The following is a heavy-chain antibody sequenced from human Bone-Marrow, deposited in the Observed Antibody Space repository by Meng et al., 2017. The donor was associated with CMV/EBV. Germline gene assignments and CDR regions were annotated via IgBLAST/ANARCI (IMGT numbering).Heavy chain of an antibody. CDR1: GFTFSSYW. CDR2: ISSSSSYI. CDR3: ARGIVVVPAAMLRSYYYYGMDV. D-gene: IGHD2-2*01. J-gene: IGHJ6*02. Sequence: GGSLRLSCAASGFTFSSYWMHWVRQAPGKGLEWVSSISSSSSYIYYADSVKGRFTISRDNAKNSLYLQMNSLRAEDTAVYYCARGIVVVPAAMLRSYYYYGMDVWGQGTTVTVSS. V-gene: IGHV3-21*01.